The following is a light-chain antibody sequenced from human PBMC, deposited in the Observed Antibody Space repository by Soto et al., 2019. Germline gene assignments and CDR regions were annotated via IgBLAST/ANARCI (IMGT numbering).Light chain of an antibody. V-gene: IGKV1-5*03. J-gene: IGKJ1*01. CDR1: QSISSW. CDR3: QQYNSYPWT. Sequence: DLQMTQSPSTLSASVGDRVTITCRASQSISSWLAWYQQKPGKAPKLLIDKASSLESGVPSRFSGSGSGTEFTLTISSLQPDDFATYYCQQYNSYPWTFGQGTKVAIK. CDR2: KAS.